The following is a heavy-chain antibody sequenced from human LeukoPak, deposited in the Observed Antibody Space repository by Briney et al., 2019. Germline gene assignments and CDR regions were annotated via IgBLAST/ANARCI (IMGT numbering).Heavy chain of an antibody. J-gene: IGHJ4*02. Sequence: QSGGSLRLSCAASGFTFSSYSMNWVRQAPGKGLEWVSYISSSSSTIYYADSVKGRFTISRDNAKNKLYLQMNSLRAEDKAVYYCARDFDWDDYWGQGTLVTVSS. CDR2: ISSSSSTI. CDR3: ARDFDWDDY. CDR1: GFTFSSYS. D-gene: IGHD3-9*01. V-gene: IGHV3-48*04.